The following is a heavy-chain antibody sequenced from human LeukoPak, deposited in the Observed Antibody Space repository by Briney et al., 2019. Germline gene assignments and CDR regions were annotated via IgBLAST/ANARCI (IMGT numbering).Heavy chain of an antibody. CDR1: GYSISSGYY. CDR3: ARGLLDIVVVPAAMAAWYFDL. J-gene: IGHJ2*01. V-gene: IGHV4-38-2*01. Sequence: PSETLSLTCAVSGYSISSGYYWGWIRQPPGKGLEWIGSIYHSGSTYYNPSLKSRVTISVDTSKNQFSLKLSSVTAADTAVYYCARGLLDIVVVPAAMAAWYFDLWGRGTLVTVSP. D-gene: IGHD2-2*01. CDR2: IYHSGST.